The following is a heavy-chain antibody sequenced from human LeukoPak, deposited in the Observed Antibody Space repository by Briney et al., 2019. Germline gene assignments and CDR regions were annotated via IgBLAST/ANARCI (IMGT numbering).Heavy chain of an antibody. J-gene: IGHJ4*02. D-gene: IGHD1-1*01. V-gene: IGHV3-74*03. CDR1: GFTFSSAW. CDR3: ARTGNGRVYDL. Sequence: PGRSLRLSCAASGFTFSSAWMHWVRQAPGTGLVWVSRITDDATTTYADSVRGRFTISRDSSKNTVNLQLNSLRVEDTATYYCARTGNGRVYDLWGQGTLVTVSS. CDR2: ITDDATT.